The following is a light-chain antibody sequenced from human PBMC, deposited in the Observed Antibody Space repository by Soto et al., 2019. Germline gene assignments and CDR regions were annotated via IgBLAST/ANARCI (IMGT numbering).Light chain of an antibody. V-gene: IGKV3-15*01. J-gene: IGKJ5*01. CDR3: QQYNNWQIT. CDR2: GAS. Sequence: EIVLTQSPATLSVSPGERASLSCRASQTVGSNLAWYQQKPGQTPRLLIYGASTRAAGIAARFSGSGAGTDFTLTISSLQSEDFAVYYCQQYNNWQITFGQGTRLEIK. CDR1: QTVGSN.